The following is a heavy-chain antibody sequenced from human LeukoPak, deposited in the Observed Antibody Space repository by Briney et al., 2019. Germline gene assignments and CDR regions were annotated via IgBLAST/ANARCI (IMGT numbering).Heavy chain of an antibody. CDR3: ARGPLDPEAFDI. CDR2: ISSSSSTI. D-gene: IGHD1-1*01. V-gene: IGHV3-48*01. Sequence: PGGSLRLSCAASGFTFSSHSMNWVRQAPGKGLEWVSYISSSSSTIYYADSVKGRFTISRDNAKNSLYLQMNSLRAEDTAVYYCARGPLDPEAFDIWGQGTMVTVSS. J-gene: IGHJ3*02. CDR1: GFTFSSHS.